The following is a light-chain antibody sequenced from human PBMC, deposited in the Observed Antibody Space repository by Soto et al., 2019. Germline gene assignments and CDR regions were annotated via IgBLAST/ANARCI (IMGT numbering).Light chain of an antibody. J-gene: IGLJ3*02. CDR2: EVS. Sequence: QSALTQPASVSGSPGQSITISCTGTSSDVGGYNYVSWYQQHPGKAPKLMIYEVSNRPSGVSNRFSGSKSGNTASLTISGLQAEDEAEYYCSSYTSSSIPGVFGGGTKVTVL. V-gene: IGLV2-14*01. CDR3: SSYTSSSIPGV. CDR1: SSDVGGYNY.